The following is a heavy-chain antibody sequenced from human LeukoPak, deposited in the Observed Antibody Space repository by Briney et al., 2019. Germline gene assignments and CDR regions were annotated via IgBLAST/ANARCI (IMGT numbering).Heavy chain of an antibody. CDR3: AKAQGPIVAPYD. D-gene: IGHD6-6*01. CDR1: GGSFSSYY. V-gene: IGHV3-23*01. Sequence: ETLSLTCAVYGGSFSSYYWSWIRQPPGKGLEWVSAISGSGGSTYYADSVKGRLTISRDNSKNTLYLQMNSLRTEDTAVYYCAKAQGPIVAPYDWGQGTLVTVSS. J-gene: IGHJ4*02. CDR2: ISGSGGST.